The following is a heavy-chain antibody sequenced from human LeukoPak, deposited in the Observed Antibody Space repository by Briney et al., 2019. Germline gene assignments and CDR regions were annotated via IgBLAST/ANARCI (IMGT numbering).Heavy chain of an antibody. J-gene: IGHJ4*02. D-gene: IGHD3-22*01. CDR2: IIPILGIA. V-gene: IGHV1-69*04. Sequence: SVKVSCKASGGTFSSYAISWVRQAPGQGLGWMGRIIPILGIANYAQKFQGRVTITADKSTSTAYMELSSLRSEDTAVYYCARYYDSSGYYDDYWGQGTLVTVSS. CDR3: ARYYDSSGYYDDY. CDR1: GGTFSSYA.